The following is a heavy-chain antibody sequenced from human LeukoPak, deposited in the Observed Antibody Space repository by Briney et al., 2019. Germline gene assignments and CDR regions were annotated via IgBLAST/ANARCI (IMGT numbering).Heavy chain of an antibody. CDR1: GFTVSSNS. Sequence: WGSLRLSCTVSGFTVSSNSMSWVRQAPGKGLEWVSFIYSGGNTHYSDSVKGRFTISRDNSKNTLYLQMNSLRAEDTAVYYCAIRYWGAYYYDSSGSLFDYWGQGTLVTVSS. V-gene: IGHV3-53*01. J-gene: IGHJ4*02. D-gene: IGHD3-22*01. CDR3: AIRYWGAYYYDSSGSLFDY. CDR2: IYSGGNT.